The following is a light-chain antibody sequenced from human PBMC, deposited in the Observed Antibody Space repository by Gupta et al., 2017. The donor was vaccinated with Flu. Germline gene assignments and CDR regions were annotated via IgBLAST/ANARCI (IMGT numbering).Light chain of an antibody. J-gene: IGLJ2*01. V-gene: IGLV3-19*01. CDR1: SLRSDY. CDR3: NSRDTSGNHPVV. CDR2: GKN. Sequence: QTIRTTSEGDSLRSDYAIWYRQKPAQAPALVFYGKNNRPSGTPARFSSSSSGNTGSLTITGAQAEDEADYYCNSRDTSGNHPVVFGGGTKLTVL.